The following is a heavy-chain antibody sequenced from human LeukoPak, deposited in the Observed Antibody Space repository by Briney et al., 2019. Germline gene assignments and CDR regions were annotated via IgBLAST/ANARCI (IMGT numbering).Heavy chain of an antibody. CDR2: ISGSGGST. Sequence: PGGSLRLSCAASGFTFSSYAMSWVRQAPGKGLEWVSAISGSGGSTYYADSVKGRFTISRDNPKNTLYLQMNTLRAEDTAVYYCARVGWSGYHFDYWGQGTQVTVSS. J-gene: IGHJ4*02. CDR1: GFTFSSYA. CDR3: ARVGWSGYHFDY. V-gene: IGHV3-23*01. D-gene: IGHD3-3*01.